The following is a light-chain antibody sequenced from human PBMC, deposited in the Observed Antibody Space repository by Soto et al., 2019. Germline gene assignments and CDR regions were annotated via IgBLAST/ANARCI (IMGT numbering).Light chain of an antibody. Sequence: DIQMTQSPSTLSASVGDRVSITCRASQSISRQLAWYQQKPGKAPNLLIYQASNLQTGVPSRFTGSGSGTEFTLTISSLQPDDLATYYCLQYHSYGTFGQGTKVEVK. CDR2: QAS. CDR1: QSISRQ. V-gene: IGKV1-5*03. J-gene: IGKJ1*01. CDR3: LQYHSYGT.